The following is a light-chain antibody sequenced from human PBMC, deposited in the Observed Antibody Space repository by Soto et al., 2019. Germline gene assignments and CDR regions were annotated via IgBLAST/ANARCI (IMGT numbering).Light chain of an antibody. CDR3: QQYGSSPWT. CDR2: GAS. V-gene: IGKV3-20*01. J-gene: IGKJ1*01. CDR1: QSVSSSY. Sequence: EIVLTQSPGTLSLSPGERATLSCRASQSVSSSYLAWYQQKPGQAPRLLIYGASSRATGIPDRFSGSGSGTDFTLPISRLEPEEFAVYYCQQYGSSPWTFGQATKVEIK.